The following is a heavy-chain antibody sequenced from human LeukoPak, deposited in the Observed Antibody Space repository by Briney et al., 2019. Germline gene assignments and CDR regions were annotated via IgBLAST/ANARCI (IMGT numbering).Heavy chain of an antibody. Sequence: SQTLSLTCALSGDSVSSNSAAWNWIRQSPSRGLEWLGRTYYRSKWYNDYAVSAKSRITINPDTSKNQFSLQLNSVTPEDTAVYYCARGAWELGGFDAFDIWGQGTMVTVSS. CDR1: GDSVSSNSAA. J-gene: IGHJ3*02. CDR2: TYYRSKWYN. CDR3: ARGAWELGGFDAFDI. V-gene: IGHV6-1*01. D-gene: IGHD1-26*01.